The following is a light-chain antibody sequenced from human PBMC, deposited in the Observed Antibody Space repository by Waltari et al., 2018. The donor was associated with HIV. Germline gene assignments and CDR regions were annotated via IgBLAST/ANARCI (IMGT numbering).Light chain of an antibody. Sequence: QSVLTQPPSASGTPGQRVTMSCSGSSSTIGRSSVNLYQQLPGTAPKRRIYSDNQRPFGGPDRFSGSKSGTSGSLAISGLQSEDEAVYYCASWEDSLNGVVFGGGTKLTVL. J-gene: IGLJ2*01. V-gene: IGLV1-44*01. CDR2: SDN. CDR3: ASWEDSLNGVV. CDR1: SSTIGRSS.